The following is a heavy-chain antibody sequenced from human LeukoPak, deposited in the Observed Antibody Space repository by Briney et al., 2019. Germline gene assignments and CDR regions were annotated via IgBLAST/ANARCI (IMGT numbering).Heavy chain of an antibody. V-gene: IGHV3-23*01. CDR1: GFTFSSYA. Sequence: GGSLRLSCAASGFTFSSYAMSWVRQAPGKGLEWVSAISGSGGSTYYADSVKGRFTISRDNSKNTLYLQMNSLRAEDTAVYYCAKSGTSLNYYYHYMDVWGKGTTVTVSS. CDR3: AKSGTSLNYYYHYMDV. D-gene: IGHD6-13*01. CDR2: ISGSGGST. J-gene: IGHJ6*03.